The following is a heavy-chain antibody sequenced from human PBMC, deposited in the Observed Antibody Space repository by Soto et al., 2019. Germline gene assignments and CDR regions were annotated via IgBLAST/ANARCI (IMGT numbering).Heavy chain of an antibody. D-gene: IGHD2-2*01. CDR3: ERHWPRYCSSTSCYRHDAFDI. V-gene: IGHV4-39*01. CDR1: RGSVGIVIYY. Sequence: TLSLTCPFARGSVGIVIYYGCWIRQPRGNGLDWGWSIYYRGSTYYNPSLASLVTISVDTSKNQFSLKLSSVNAADTAVYYCERHWPRYCSSTSCYRHDAFDIWGQGPMVTVSS. J-gene: IGHJ3*02. CDR2: IYYRGST.